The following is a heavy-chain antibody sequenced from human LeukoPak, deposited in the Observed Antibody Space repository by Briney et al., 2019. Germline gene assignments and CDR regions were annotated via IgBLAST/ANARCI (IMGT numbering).Heavy chain of an antibody. CDR1: GFTFSSYA. Sequence: GGSLRLSCAASGFTFSSYAMSWVRQAPGKGLEWVSAISGSGGSTYYADSVKGRFTISRDNSKNTLYLQMNSLRAEDSAVYYCAKARGLWLIGSSPTDYWGQGTLVTVSS. CDR2: ISGSGGST. CDR3: AKARGLWLIGSSPTDY. D-gene: IGHD5-18*01. V-gene: IGHV3-23*01. J-gene: IGHJ4*02.